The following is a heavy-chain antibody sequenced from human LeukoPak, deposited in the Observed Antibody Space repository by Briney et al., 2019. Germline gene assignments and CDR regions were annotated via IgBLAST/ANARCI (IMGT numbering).Heavy chain of an antibody. V-gene: IGHV1-46*01. J-gene: IGHJ4*02. CDR1: GYTFTNYL. Sequence: ASVKVSCKASGYTFTNYLLHWVRHPPGQGLEWVGRITPSVDTTNYAQKSRDRVTMTRDTSTSTVYMELSSLRSEDTAVYHCVREESGGYFDYWGQGTLVTVSS. CDR2: ITPSVDTT. D-gene: IGHD2-8*02. CDR3: VREESGGYFDY.